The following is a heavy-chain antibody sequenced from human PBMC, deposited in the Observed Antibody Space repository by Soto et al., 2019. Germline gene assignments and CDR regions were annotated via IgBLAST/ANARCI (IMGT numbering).Heavy chain of an antibody. CDR1: GYTVTSYD. CDR2: ISAYNGNT. V-gene: IGHV1-18*04. Sequence: GASVKVSGKASGYTVTSYDISWVRQAPGQGLEWMGWISAYNGNTKYAQNLQGRVTMTRDTSTSTAYMELRSLRSDDTAVYYCARGEILSDFWGQGTLVTVSS. D-gene: IGHD1-26*01. J-gene: IGHJ4*02. CDR3: ARGEILSDF.